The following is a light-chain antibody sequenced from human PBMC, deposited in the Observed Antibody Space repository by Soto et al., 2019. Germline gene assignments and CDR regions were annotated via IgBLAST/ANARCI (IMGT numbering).Light chain of an antibody. CDR2: LGF. V-gene: IGKV2-28*01. CDR1: QSLLHANGFNY. CDR3: MQSLQTPYT. J-gene: IGKJ2*01. Sequence: DVVMTQSPLSLPVTPGEPASISCRSSQSLLHANGFNYFNWYLQKPGQSPQLLISLGFTRASGVPDRFSGSGSGTDFTLKITRVEAEDVGVYYCMQSLQTPYTFGQGTKLEIK.